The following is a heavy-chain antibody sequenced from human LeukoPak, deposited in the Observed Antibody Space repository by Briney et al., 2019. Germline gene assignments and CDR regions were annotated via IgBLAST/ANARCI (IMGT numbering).Heavy chain of an antibody. D-gene: IGHD3-3*01. Sequence: GGSLRLSCAASGFTFSSYAMSWVRQAPGKGLAWVSTISGGSGSTYCADSVKGRFTISRDNSKNTLYLQMNSLRVEDTAPYYCAKSVAIYFYYGLDVWGQGTTVTVSS. CDR3: AKSVAIYFYYGLDV. V-gene: IGHV3-23*01. J-gene: IGHJ6*02. CDR1: GFTFSSYA. CDR2: ISGGSGST.